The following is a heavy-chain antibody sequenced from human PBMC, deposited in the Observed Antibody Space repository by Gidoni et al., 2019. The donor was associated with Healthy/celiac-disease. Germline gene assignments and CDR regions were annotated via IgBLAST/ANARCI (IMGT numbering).Heavy chain of an antibody. D-gene: IGHD3-3*01. J-gene: IGHJ4*02. Sequence: QVQLVESGGGVVQPGRSLRLSCAASGSTFSSYARHGVRRAQDRGLEWVACISYDGSNTYYADSVKGRFTSSRDNSKNTLYLQMNSLRAEDTAVYYCARDRELTIFGVGEFDYWGQGTLVTVSS. CDR2: ISYDGSNT. CDR1: GSTFSSYA. CDR3: ARDRELTIFGVGEFDY. V-gene: IGHV3-30-3*01.